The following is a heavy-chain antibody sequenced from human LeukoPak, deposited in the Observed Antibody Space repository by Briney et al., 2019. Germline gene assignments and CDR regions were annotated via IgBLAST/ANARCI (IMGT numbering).Heavy chain of an antibody. V-gene: IGHV3-7*05. D-gene: IGHD1-26*01. J-gene: IGHJ4*02. CDR3: ARETRGAVGSY. Sequence: PGGSLRLSCAASVSTLNTYWMTWFRQTPGKGLEWVASLKQDGSGKYYVDSVKGRFAISRDNAENSLYLQMNSLRAEDTAVYYCARETRGAVGSYWGRGTLVTVSS. CDR2: LKQDGSGK. CDR1: VSTLNTYW.